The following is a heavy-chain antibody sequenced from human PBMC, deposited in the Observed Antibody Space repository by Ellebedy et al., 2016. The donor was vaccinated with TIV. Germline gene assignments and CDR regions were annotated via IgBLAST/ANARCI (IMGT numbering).Heavy chain of an antibody. V-gene: IGHV1-18*01. CDR2: ISAYNGNT. J-gene: IGHJ4*02. CDR1: GYTFTSYG. Sequence: ASVKVSXKASGYTFTSYGISWVRQAPGQGLEWMGWISAYNGNTNYAQKLQGRVTITADESTSTAYMELSSLRSEDTAVYYCARVHDYGDYVFDYWGQGTLVTVSS. CDR3: ARVHDYGDYVFDY. D-gene: IGHD4-17*01.